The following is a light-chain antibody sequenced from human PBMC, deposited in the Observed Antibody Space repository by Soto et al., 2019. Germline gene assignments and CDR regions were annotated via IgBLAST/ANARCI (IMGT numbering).Light chain of an antibody. CDR3: QQYGNWPLT. V-gene: IGKV3-11*01. CDR2: DTS. CDR1: QSVGNF. J-gene: IGKJ4*01. Sequence: EIVLTQSPGTLSLSPGERASLSCRASQSVGNFLVWYQQKPGQAPSLLIYDTSNRATGIPARFSGSGSGTDFTLTISSLEPEDVAIYYCQQYGNWPLTFGGGTKVEIK.